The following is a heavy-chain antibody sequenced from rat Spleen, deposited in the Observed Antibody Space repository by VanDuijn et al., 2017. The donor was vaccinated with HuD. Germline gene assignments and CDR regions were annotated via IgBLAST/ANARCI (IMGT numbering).Heavy chain of an antibody. Sequence: EVQLVESGGGLVQPGRSLKLSCAASGFTFSDYYMDWVCQARTKGLEWVASICYDGGNSYYRDSVKGLFTISRDNAKSSLYLQMDSLSSEDTATYYCSRQLSDYGGSPMDAWGQGASVTVSS. CDR2: ICYDGGNS. CDR1: GFTFSDYY. CDR3: SRQLSDYGGSPMDA. J-gene: IGHJ4*01. D-gene: IGHD1-11*01. V-gene: IGHV5-20*01.